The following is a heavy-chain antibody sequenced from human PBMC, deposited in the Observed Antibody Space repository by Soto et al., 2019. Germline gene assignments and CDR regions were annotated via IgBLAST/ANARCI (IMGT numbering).Heavy chain of an antibody. CDR3: AHSRYAFWSGAPVEYMDV. D-gene: IGHD3-3*01. Sequence: QITLKESGPTLVKPTQTLTLTCTFSGFSLSTSGVGVGWIRQPPGKSLDWRALIYWDDDKGYSPSLKSRLTITKYTSKNQVVLTMTNMDPVETATYYCAHSRYAFWSGAPVEYMDVWGKGTTVTVSS. V-gene: IGHV2-5*02. CDR2: IYWDDDK. J-gene: IGHJ6*03. CDR1: GFSLSTSGVG.